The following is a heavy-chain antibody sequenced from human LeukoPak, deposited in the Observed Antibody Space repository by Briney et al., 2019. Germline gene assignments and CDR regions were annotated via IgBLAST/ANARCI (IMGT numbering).Heavy chain of an antibody. J-gene: IGHJ5*02. CDR1: GGSISSSSYY. V-gene: IGHV4-39*07. D-gene: IGHD3-10*01. Sequence: SETLSLTCTVSGGSISSSSYYWGWIRQPPGKGLEWIGSIYYSGSTYYNPSLKSRVTISVDTSKNQFSLKLSSVTAADTAVYYCARDGYYGSGSLGNGFDPWGQGTLVTVSS. CDR3: ARDGYYGSGSLGNGFDP. CDR2: IYYSGST.